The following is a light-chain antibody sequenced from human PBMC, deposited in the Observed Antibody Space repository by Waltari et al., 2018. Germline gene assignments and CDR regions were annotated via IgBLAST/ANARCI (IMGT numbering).Light chain of an antibody. J-gene: IGKJ4*01. CDR3: QQYKSYSLLT. CDR2: KAS. V-gene: IGKV1-5*03. CDR1: QSISKW. Sequence: DIQMTQSPSTLSASVGDRVIITCRASQSISKWLAWYQQKPGKAPNLLIYKASTLESGGASRFSGRRSGTDFTLTISNLQPDDFATYDCQQYKSYSLLTFGGLSKIEVK.